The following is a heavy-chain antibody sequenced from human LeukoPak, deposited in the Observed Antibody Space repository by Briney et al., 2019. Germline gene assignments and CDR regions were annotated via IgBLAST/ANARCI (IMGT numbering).Heavy chain of an antibody. CDR2: TDPNSGGT. J-gene: IGHJ4*02. CDR3: ARLFDGAVAGTDDY. CDR1: GYTFTGYY. V-gene: IGHV1-2*02. D-gene: IGHD6-19*01. Sequence: ASVKVFCKASGYTFTGYYMHWVRQAPGQGLEWMGWTDPNSGGTNYAQKFQGRVTMTRDTSISTAYMELSRLRSDDTAVYYCARLFDGAVAGTDDYWGQGTLVTVSS.